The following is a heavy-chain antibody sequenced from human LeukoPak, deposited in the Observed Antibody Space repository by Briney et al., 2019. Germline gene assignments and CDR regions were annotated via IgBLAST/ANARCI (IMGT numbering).Heavy chain of an antibody. CDR3: ARVGADGSGFLFDY. Sequence: SETLSLTCTVSGGSISSYYWSWIRQPPGKGLEWIGYISYSGSTSFNPSLKSRVTISVDTSKNQFSLKLSSVTAADTAVYYCARVGADGSGFLFDYWGQGTLVTVSS. CDR1: GGSISSYY. D-gene: IGHD3-10*01. CDR2: ISYSGST. J-gene: IGHJ4*02. V-gene: IGHV4-59*01.